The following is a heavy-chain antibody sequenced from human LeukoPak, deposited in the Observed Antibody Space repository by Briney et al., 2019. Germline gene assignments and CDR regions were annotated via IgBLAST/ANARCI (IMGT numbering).Heavy chain of an antibody. CDR2: IYTSGST. J-gene: IGHJ3*02. Sequence: PSQTLSLTCTVACGFTASGGYCLGWIRQPAGKGLEWIGRIYTSGSTNYNPSLKSRVTMSVDTSKNQFSLKLSSVTAADTDVDYCARDYDSSGYEYDAFDIGAQGTMVTVSS. D-gene: IGHD3-22*01. CDR1: CGFTASGGYC. V-gene: IGHV4-61*02. CDR3: ARDYDSSGYEYDAFDI.